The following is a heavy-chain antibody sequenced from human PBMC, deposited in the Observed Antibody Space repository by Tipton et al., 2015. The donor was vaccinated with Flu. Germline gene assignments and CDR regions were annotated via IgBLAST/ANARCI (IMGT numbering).Heavy chain of an antibody. D-gene: IGHD3-10*01. V-gene: IGHV4-4*07. Sequence: TLSLTCTVPGGSLSSFYWTWIRQPAGKGLEWIGRIYSSGITKYNPSLKNRVTMSVDTSKNQFSLSLRSVTAAATAVYYCARGSGSGTFVLFGYWGQGTLVAVSS. J-gene: IGHJ4*02. CDR2: IYSSGIT. CDR1: GGSLSSFY. CDR3: ARGSGSGTFVLFGY.